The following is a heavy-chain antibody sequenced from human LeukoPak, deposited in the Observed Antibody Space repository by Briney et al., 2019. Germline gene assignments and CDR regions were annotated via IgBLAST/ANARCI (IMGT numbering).Heavy chain of an antibody. V-gene: IGHV4-59*08. D-gene: IGHD1-26*01. CDR1: GGSISSYY. Sequence: SETLSLTYTVSGGSISSYYWSWIRQPPGKGLEWIGYIYYSGSTDYNPSLKSRVTISVDTSKNQFSPKLSSVTAADTAVYYCARHGSGSYPKGWFDPWGQGTLVTVSS. J-gene: IGHJ5*02. CDR3: ARHGSGSYPKGWFDP. CDR2: IYYSGST.